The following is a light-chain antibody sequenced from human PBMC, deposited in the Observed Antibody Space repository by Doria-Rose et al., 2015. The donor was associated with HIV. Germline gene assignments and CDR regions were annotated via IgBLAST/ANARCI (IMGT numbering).Light chain of an antibody. J-gene: IGKJ3*01. V-gene: IGKV4-1*01. CDR3: QQYYGTPS. Sequence: DIRVTQSPESLGMSLGERATLNCKSNQSLLYTSKNYLAWYQQKPGQPPKLLIYWASTRQSEVPARFSGSGPGTDFTLTISNLEAEDVAVYYCQQYYGTPSFGPGTTEDIK. CDR1: QSLLYTSKNY. CDR2: WAS.